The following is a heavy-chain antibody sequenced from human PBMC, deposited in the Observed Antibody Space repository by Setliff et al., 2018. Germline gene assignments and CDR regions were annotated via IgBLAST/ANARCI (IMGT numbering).Heavy chain of an antibody. CDR2: ISHSGDP. CDR1: GGSFSGYH. Sequence: SETLSLTCAVYGGSFSGYHWSWIRRPPGKGLEWIGEISHSGDPNYNPSLKSRVTISLDTSKNQFSLKLTSVTAADTAVYYCARAPQYSNFWYALSWFDPWGQGTLVTVSS. V-gene: IGHV4-34*01. CDR3: ARAPQYSNFWYALSWFDP. D-gene: IGHD3-3*01. J-gene: IGHJ5*02.